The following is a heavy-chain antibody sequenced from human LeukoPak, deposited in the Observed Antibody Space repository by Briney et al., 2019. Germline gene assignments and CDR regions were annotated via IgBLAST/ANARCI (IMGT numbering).Heavy chain of an antibody. CDR3: AALARDY. V-gene: IGHV3-53*01. Sequence: GGSLRLSCAASGFIVSSNYMTWVRQAPGEGLEWVSVIHNDGSTYYTDSVKGRFTISRDNSKNTLYLQMNSLRVEDTAVYYCAALARDYWGQGTLITVSS. CDR2: IHNDGST. CDR1: GFIVSSNY. J-gene: IGHJ4*02. D-gene: IGHD3-3*02.